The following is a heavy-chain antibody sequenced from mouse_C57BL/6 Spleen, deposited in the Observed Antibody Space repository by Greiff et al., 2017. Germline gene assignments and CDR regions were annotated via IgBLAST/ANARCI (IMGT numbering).Heavy chain of an antibody. V-gene: IGHV5-9-1*02. D-gene: IGHD1-1*01. CDR2: ISSGGDYI. Sequence: DVHLVESGEGLVKPGGSLKLSCAASGFTFSSYAMSWVRQTPEKRLAWVAYISSGGDYIYYADTVKGRFTISRDNARNTLYLQMSSLKSEDTAMYYCTRDGGFYGSSHWYFDVWGTGTTVTVSS. CDR1: GFTFSSYA. CDR3: TRDGGFYGSSHWYFDV. J-gene: IGHJ1*03.